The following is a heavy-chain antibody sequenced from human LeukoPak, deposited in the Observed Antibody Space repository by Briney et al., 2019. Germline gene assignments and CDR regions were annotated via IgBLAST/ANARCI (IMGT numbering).Heavy chain of an antibody. Sequence: GGSLRLSCAASGFTFSSYAMSWVRQAPGKGLEWASVISSGGSTNYADSVKGRFTISRDNSKNSLYLQMNSLRTEDTALYYCAKDMYDTSGYLFDYWGQGTLVTVSS. CDR2: ISSGGST. V-gene: IGHV3-23*01. J-gene: IGHJ4*02. CDR3: AKDMYDTSGYLFDY. D-gene: IGHD3-22*01. CDR1: GFTFSSYA.